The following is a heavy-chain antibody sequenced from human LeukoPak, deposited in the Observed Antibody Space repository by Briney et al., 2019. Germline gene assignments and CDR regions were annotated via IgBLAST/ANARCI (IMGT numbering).Heavy chain of an antibody. Sequence: ASVKVSCKASGGTFSSYAISWVRQAPGQGLEWMGGIIPIFGTANYAQKFQGRVTITADKSTSTAYMELSSLRSEDTAVYYCARGDYYGPGSYAYAFDIWGQGTMVTVSS. D-gene: IGHD3-10*01. CDR1: GGTFSSYA. V-gene: IGHV1-69*06. CDR3: ARGDYYGPGSYAYAFDI. CDR2: IIPIFGTA. J-gene: IGHJ3*02.